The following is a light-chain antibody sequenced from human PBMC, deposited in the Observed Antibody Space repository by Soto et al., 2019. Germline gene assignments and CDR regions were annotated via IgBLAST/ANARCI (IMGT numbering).Light chain of an antibody. CDR3: QQYGSSPLT. J-gene: IGKJ4*01. CDR2: GAS. Sequence: VLKKSPGTLSLSPGERGTLSCRASQSVSSSYLAWYQQKPGQAPRLLIYGASSRATGTPDRFSGSGSGTQFTLTSSRLEPEDFAVYYCQQYGSSPLTFGGGTKVDIK. CDR1: QSVSSSY. V-gene: IGKV3-20*01.